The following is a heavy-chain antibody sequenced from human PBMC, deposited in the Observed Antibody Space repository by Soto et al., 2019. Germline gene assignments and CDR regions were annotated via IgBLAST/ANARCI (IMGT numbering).Heavy chain of an antibody. CDR1: GFTLIMNY. Sequence: GSLSLSCPVSGFTLIMNYLSWVRQAPGKGLEWVSVIHSGGRTYYADSVKGRFTISRDNSKNTLYLQMNSLRAEDTAVYYCEVKRVYNHAWDXWGQGTLVTVSX. D-gene: IGHD3-10*01. V-gene: IGHV3-53*01. CDR3: EVKRVYNHAWDX. CDR2: IHSGGRT. J-gene: IGHJ4*03.